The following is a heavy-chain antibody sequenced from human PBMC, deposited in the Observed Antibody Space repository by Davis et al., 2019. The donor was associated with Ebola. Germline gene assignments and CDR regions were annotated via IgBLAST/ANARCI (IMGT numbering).Heavy chain of an antibody. CDR1: GFNFRTYS. CDR3: ARSYQLLYVYYYYMDV. CDR2: ISSSSSTI. Sequence: PGGSLRLSCAASGFNFRTYSMNWVRQAPGKGLEWVSYISSSSSTIYYADSVKGRFTISRDNAKNSLYLQMNSLRDEDTAVYYCARSYQLLYVYYYYMDVWGKGTTVTVSS. V-gene: IGHV3-48*02. J-gene: IGHJ6*03. D-gene: IGHD2-2*02.